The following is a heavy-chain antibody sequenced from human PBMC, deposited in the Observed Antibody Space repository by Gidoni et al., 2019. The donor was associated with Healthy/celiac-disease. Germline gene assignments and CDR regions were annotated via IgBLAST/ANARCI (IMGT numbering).Heavy chain of an antibody. J-gene: IGHJ4*02. Sequence: QVQLVESGGGLVKPGGSLRLSCAASGFPFSDYYMSWIRQAQGKGLEWVSYNSSSGSTIYYADSGKGRFTISRDNDKNSLYLKMNRLRDEDTDVYYCAVHGGYSSSSFDYWGQGTLVTVSS. CDR2: NSSSGSTI. CDR3: AVHGGYSSSSFDY. V-gene: IGHV3-11*01. D-gene: IGHD6-6*01. CDR1: GFPFSDYY.